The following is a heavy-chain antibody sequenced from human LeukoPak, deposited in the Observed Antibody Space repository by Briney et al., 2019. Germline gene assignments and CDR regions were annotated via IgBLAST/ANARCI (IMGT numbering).Heavy chain of an antibody. CDR1: GFTFSSYA. Sequence: GGTLRLSCAASGFTFSSYAINWVRQAPGKGLEWVSAISGSGGTTYYTDSVKGRFTISRDNSKNTMYLQMNSLRAEDTAIYYCAKEKGYCSSTSCYHFDYWGQGTLVTVSS. CDR3: AKEKGYCSSTSCYHFDY. J-gene: IGHJ4*02. D-gene: IGHD2-2*01. CDR2: ISGSGGTT. V-gene: IGHV3-23*01.